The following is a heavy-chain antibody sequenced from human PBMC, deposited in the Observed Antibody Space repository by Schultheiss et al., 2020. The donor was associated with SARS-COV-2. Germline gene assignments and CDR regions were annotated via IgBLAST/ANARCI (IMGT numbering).Heavy chain of an antibody. CDR2: ISGSGGST. Sequence: GESLKISCAASGFTFSSYAMSWVRQAPGKGLEWVSAISGSGGSTYYADSVKGRFTISRDDSKNTAYLQMNSLKTEDTAVYYCTKDSSGYYYDSDFDYWGQGTLVTVSS. CDR3: TKDSSGYYYDSDFDY. CDR1: GFTFSSYA. V-gene: IGHV3-23*01. D-gene: IGHD3-22*01. J-gene: IGHJ4*02.